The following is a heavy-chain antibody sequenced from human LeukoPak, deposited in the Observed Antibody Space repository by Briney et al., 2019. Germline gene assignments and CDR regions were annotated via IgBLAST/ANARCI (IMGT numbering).Heavy chain of an antibody. CDR1: GFTFSSHW. CDR3: TSDTVDTTLGIDY. D-gene: IGHD5-18*01. V-gene: IGHV3-74*01. Sequence: GGSLRLSCAASGFTFSSHWMHWVRHAPGKGLVWVSRINSVGSRTDYADSVKGRFTISRDNARNTLYLQMNSLRAEDTAVYYCTSDTVDTTLGIDYWGQGTLVTVSS. J-gene: IGHJ4*02. CDR2: INSVGSRT.